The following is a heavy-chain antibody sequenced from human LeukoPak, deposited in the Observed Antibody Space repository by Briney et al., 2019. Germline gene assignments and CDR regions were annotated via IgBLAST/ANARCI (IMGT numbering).Heavy chain of an antibody. V-gene: IGHV3-7*01. D-gene: IGHD3-16*01. J-gene: IGHJ4*02. CDR2: IKQDGGAR. CDR3: ARGYNGGSDY. Sequence: GGSLRLSCAASGFIVRDYWMNWVRQAPGQGLEWLANIKQDGGARYYVGSVKGRFTISSDSAKSLVYLQMDSLRAVDTATYYCARGYNGGSDYWGQGTLVTVSS. CDR1: GFIVRDYW.